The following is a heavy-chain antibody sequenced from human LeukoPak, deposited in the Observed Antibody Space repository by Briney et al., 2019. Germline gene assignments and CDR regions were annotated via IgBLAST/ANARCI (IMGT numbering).Heavy chain of an antibody. CDR2: ISSSNSYM. CDR1: GFTFSSYS. Sequence: GGSLRLSCAASGFTFSSYSMNWVRQAPGKGLEWVSSISSSNSYMYYADSVKGRFTTSRDNAKNSLYLQMNSLRAEDTAVYYCARDYFAVANNGDGFDIWGQGTMVTISS. V-gene: IGHV3-21*01. J-gene: IGHJ3*02. D-gene: IGHD6-19*01. CDR3: ARDYFAVANNGDGFDI.